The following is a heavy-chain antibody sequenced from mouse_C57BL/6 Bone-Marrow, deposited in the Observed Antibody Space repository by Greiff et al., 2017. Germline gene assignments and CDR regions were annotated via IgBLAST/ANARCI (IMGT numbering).Heavy chain of an antibody. D-gene: IGHD2-12*01. Sequence: EVQLQQSGAELVRPGASVKLSCTASGFNIKDDYMHWVKQRPEQGLEWIGWIDPENGDTEYASKFQGKATITADTSDNTAYLQLSSLTSEDAAVYYCYTCLPTIDAWVAYWGQGTLVTVSA. CDR2: IDPENGDT. CDR1: GFNIKDDY. J-gene: IGHJ3*01. V-gene: IGHV14-4*01. CDR3: YTCLPTIDAWVAY.